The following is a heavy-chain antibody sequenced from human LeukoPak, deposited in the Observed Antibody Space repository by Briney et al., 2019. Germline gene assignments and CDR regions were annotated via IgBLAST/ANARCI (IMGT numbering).Heavy chain of an antibody. CDR2: INHSGST. V-gene: IGHV4-34*01. CDR1: GGSFSGYY. CDR3: ARGHYYDSSGYYCYYGMDV. J-gene: IGHJ6*02. Sequence: SETLSLTCAVYGGSFSGYYWSWIRQPPGKGLEWIGEINHSGSTNYNPSLKSRVTISVDTSKNQFSLKLSSVTAADTAVYYCARGHYYDSSGYYCYYGMDVWGQGTTVTVSS. D-gene: IGHD3-22*01.